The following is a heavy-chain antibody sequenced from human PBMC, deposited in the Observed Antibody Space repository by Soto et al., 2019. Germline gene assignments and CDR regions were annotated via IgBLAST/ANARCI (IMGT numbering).Heavy chain of an antibody. Sequence: ASVKVSCKASGYTFTSYGISWVRQAPGQGLEWMGWISAYNGNTNYAQKLQGRVSMTTDTFTSTAYMELRSLRSDDTAVYYCATSIPYYYGMDVWGQGTTVTVSS. D-gene: IGHD2-21*01. CDR3: ATSIPYYYGMDV. V-gene: IGHV1-18*01. CDR1: GYTFTSYG. CDR2: ISAYNGNT. J-gene: IGHJ6*02.